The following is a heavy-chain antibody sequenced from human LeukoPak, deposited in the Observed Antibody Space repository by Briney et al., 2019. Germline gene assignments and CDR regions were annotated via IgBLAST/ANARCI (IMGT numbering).Heavy chain of an antibody. Sequence: GGSLRLSCAASGFTLDDYGMTWVRQVPGKGLEWVSGISRNGGSTGYADSVKGRFTISRDNAKNSLYLQMNSLRAEDTAPYYCGRAYDFSRHWGQGTLVTVSS. V-gene: IGHV3-20*04. CDR3: GRAYDFSRH. CDR1: GFTLDDYG. CDR2: ISRNGGST. D-gene: IGHD3-3*01. J-gene: IGHJ4*02.